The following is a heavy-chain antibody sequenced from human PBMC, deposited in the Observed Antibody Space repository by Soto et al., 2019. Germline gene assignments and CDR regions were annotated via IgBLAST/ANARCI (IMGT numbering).Heavy chain of an antibody. CDR3: ARQPVPSSIAARGSMDV. CDR1: GGSISSSSYY. J-gene: IGHJ6*02. CDR2: IYYSGST. D-gene: IGHD6-6*01. Sequence: QLQLQESGPGLVKPSETLSLTCTVSGGSISSSSYYWGWIRQPPGKGLEWIGSIYYSGSTYYNPSLKSRVTISVDTSKNQFSLKLSSVTAADTAVYYCARQPVPSSIAARGSMDVWGQGTTVTVSS. V-gene: IGHV4-39*01.